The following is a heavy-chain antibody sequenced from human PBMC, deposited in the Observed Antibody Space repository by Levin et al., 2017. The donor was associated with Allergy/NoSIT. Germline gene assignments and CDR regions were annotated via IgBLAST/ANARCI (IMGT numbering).Heavy chain of an antibody. CDR3: ARGSGSYVYRPPAPDY. D-gene: IGHD1-26*01. CDR2: ISSSSSYI. CDR1: GFTFSSYS. Sequence: GESLKISCAASGFTFSSYSMNWVRQAPGKGLEWVSSISSSSSYIYYADSVKGRFTISRDNAKNSLYLQMNSLRAEDTAVYYCARGSGSYVYRPPAPDYWGQGTLVTVSS. V-gene: IGHV3-21*01. J-gene: IGHJ4*02.